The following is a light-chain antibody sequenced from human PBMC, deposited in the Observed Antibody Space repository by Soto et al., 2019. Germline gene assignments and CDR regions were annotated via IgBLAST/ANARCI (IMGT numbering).Light chain of an antibody. V-gene: IGKV1-5*01. CDR2: DAS. CDR1: QSISNW. J-gene: IGKJ5*01. CDR3: RQYDDLPPT. Sequence: DIQMTQSPSTLSASVGDRVTITCRASQSISNWLAWYQQKQGKAPKLLIYDASSLESGVPSRFSGSGSGTEFTLTISSLQPEDIATYYCRQYDDLPPTFGQGTRLEIK.